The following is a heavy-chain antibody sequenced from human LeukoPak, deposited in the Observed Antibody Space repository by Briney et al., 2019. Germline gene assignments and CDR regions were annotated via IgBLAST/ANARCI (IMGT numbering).Heavy chain of an antibody. Sequence: GGSLRLSCEASGVTFSSYAMSWVRQAPGKGLEWVSAISGSGGSTYYADSVKGRFTISRDNSKNTLYLQMNSLRAEDTAVYYCAKVGPLPSYGYSYWGQGTLVTVSS. D-gene: IGHD5-18*01. V-gene: IGHV3-23*01. CDR3: AKVGPLPSYGYSY. J-gene: IGHJ4*02. CDR2: ISGSGGST. CDR1: GVTFSSYA.